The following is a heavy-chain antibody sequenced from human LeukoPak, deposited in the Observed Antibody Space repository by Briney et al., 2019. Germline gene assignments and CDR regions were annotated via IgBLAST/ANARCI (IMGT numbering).Heavy chain of an antibody. CDR2: ISSSSSYT. Sequence: PGGSLRLSCAASGFTFSDYYMSWIRQAPGKGLEWVSYISSSSSYTNYADSVKGRFTISRDNAKNSLYLQMNSLRAEDTAVYYCARAYYDILTGEIDYGMDVWGKGTTVTVFS. V-gene: IGHV3-11*06. CDR1: GFTFSDYY. J-gene: IGHJ6*04. CDR3: ARAYYDILTGEIDYGMDV. D-gene: IGHD3-9*01.